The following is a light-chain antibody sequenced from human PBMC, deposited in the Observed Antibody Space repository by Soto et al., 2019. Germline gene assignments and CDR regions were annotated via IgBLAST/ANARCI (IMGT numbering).Light chain of an antibody. CDR2: GNN. J-gene: IGLJ1*01. Sequence: QSVLTQPPSVAGSPGQSVTSSWTGSSSNIGAAYNVDWYQQLPGTAPKLLIYGNNNRPSGVPARFSGSKSGTSASLAIAGLQAEDEGDYYCQSYDSSLSGYVFGAGTKVTVL. CDR3: QSYDSSLSGYV. CDR1: SSNIGAAYN. V-gene: IGLV1-40*01.